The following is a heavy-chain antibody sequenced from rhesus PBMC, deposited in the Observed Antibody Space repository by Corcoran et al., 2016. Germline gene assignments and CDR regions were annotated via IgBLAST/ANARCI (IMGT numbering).Heavy chain of an antibody. D-gene: IGHD6-31*01. V-gene: IGHV3-184*01. Sequence: EVQLVESGGGLVQPGGSLRLSCAASGFTFSDYYMYWVRQAPGKGLEWVGFIRKKAYGGTEENAASVKGRFTSSRNESKSIGYLQMSSLKTEDTAVYYCTTALDKNGWYDNYWGQGVLVTVSS. CDR3: TTALDKNGWYDNY. J-gene: IGHJ4*01. CDR2: IRKKAYGGTE. CDR1: GFTFSDYY.